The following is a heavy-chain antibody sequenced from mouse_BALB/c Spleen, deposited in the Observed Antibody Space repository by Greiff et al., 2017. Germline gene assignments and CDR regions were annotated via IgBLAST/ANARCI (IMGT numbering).Heavy chain of an antibody. Sequence: VMLVESGPGLVQPSQSLSITCTVSGFSLTSYGVHWVRQSPGKGLEWLGVIWSGGSTDYNAAFISRLSISKDNSKSQVFFKMNSLQANDTAIYYCARIQNYQITTGAMDYWGQGTSVTVSS. CDR2: IWSGGST. CDR1: GFSLTSYG. CDR3: ARIQNYQITTGAMDY. J-gene: IGHJ4*01. V-gene: IGHV2-2*02. D-gene: IGHD2-4*01.